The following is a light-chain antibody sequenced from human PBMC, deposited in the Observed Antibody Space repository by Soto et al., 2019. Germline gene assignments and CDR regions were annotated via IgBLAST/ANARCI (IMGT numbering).Light chain of an antibody. Sequence: DIQMTQSPSTLSASVGDRVTITCRAIQSISSWLAWYQQKPGKAPKLLIYDASSLESGVPSRFSGSGSGTEFTLTISSLQPDDFATYYCQQYNSYSCTFGQGTKVEIK. CDR3: QQYNSYSCT. CDR1: QSISSW. J-gene: IGKJ1*01. V-gene: IGKV1-5*01. CDR2: DAS.